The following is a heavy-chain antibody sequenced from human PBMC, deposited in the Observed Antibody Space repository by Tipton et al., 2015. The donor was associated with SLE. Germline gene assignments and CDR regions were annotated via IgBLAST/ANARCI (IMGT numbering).Heavy chain of an antibody. D-gene: IGHD3-10*02. J-gene: IGHJ4*02. CDR3: ARGDYVGYYLDY. CDR2: ISGSGDST. V-gene: IGHV3-23*01. Sequence: SLRLSCAASGFTFTSYAMSWVRQAPGKGLEWVSVISGSGDSTKHADSVKGRFTISRDNAKNTLYLLLNSLRAEDTAVYYCARGDYVGYYLDYWGQGTLVTVSS. CDR1: GFTFTSYA.